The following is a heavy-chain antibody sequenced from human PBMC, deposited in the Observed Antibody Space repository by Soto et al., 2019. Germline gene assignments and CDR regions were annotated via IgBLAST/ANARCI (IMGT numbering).Heavy chain of an antibody. D-gene: IGHD2-15*01. V-gene: IGHV4-34*01. CDR2: INHSGNT. CDR3: AREWPSVADFFDI. J-gene: IGHJ3*02. CDR1: GGSFSGYY. Sequence: PSETLSLTCAVYGGSFSGYYWSWIRQPPGKGLEWIGEINHSGNTNYNPSLKSRVTISVDTSKNQFSLKLSSVTAADTAVYYCAREWPSVADFFDIWGQGTMVTVSS.